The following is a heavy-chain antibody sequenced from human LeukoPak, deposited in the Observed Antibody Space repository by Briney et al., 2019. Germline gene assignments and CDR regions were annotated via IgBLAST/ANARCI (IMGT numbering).Heavy chain of an antibody. CDR3: ARAPDILTGYNYYFDY. Sequence: ASVKVSCKASGGTFSSYAISWVRRAPGQGLEWMGGIIPIFGTANYAQKFQGRVTITADESTSTAYMELSSLRSEDTAVYYCARAPDILTGYNYYFDYWGQGTLVTVSS. CDR2: IIPIFGTA. CDR1: GGTFSSYA. V-gene: IGHV1-69*13. D-gene: IGHD3-9*01. J-gene: IGHJ4*02.